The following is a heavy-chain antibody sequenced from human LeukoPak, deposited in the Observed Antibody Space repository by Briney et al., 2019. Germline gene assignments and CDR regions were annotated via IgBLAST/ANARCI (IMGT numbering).Heavy chain of an antibody. Sequence: GGSLRLSCAASGFTFSSYDMNWVRQAPGKGLEWVSSISSSSSYIYYADSVKGRFTISRDNAKNSLYPQMNSLRAEDTAVYYCARTMVRGAEDDYWGQGTLVTVSS. CDR2: ISSSSSYI. J-gene: IGHJ4*02. D-gene: IGHD3-10*01. CDR3: ARTMVRGAEDDY. V-gene: IGHV3-21*01. CDR1: GFTFSSYD.